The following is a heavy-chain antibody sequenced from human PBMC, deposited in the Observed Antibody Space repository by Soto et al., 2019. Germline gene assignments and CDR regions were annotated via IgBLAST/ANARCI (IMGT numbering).Heavy chain of an antibody. CDR2: IFHSGCS. D-gene: IGHD6-13*01. Sequence: QVQLQESGPGLVKPSETLSLTCNVSGASMSSYYWSWVRQPPGKGLEWIGYIFHSGCSNYSPSLTSRVTVSMHTSTNQFSLRLSFLTVADTAVYYCAGLPAGEGTWFAPWGQGTLVTVSS. CDR1: GASMSSYY. J-gene: IGHJ5*02. CDR3: AGLPAGEGTWFAP. V-gene: IGHV4-59*01.